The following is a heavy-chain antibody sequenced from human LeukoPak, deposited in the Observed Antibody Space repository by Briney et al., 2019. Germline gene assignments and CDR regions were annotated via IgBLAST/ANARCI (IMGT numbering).Heavy chain of an antibody. D-gene: IGHD3-22*01. J-gene: IGHJ3*02. CDR2: ISGSGGST. CDR1: GFTFSSYA. V-gene: IGHV3-23*01. Sequence: GGSLRLSCAASGFTFSSYAMSWVRQAPGKGLEWVSAISGSGGSTYYADSVKGRFTISRDNSKNTLYLQVNSPRAEDTAVYYCAKYHDSSGYPYDAFDIWGQGTMVTVSS. CDR3: AKYHDSSGYPYDAFDI.